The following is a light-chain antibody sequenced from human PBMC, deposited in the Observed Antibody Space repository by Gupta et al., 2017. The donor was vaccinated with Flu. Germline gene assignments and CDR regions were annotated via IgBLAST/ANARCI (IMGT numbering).Light chain of an antibody. CDR2: EVS. Sequence: GTSSDVGSSNLVSWYQQHSGKAPKLMIYEVSKRPSGVSDRFSGSKSDNTASLTISGLQTEDESDYYCCSYAVNNTLFGGGTKLTVL. CDR1: SSDVGSSNL. V-gene: IGLV2-23*02. CDR3: CSYAVNNTL. J-gene: IGLJ3*02.